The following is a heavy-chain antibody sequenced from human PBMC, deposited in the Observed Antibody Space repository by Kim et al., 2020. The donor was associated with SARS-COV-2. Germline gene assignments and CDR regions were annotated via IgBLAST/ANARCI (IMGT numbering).Heavy chain of an antibody. D-gene: IGHD6-19*01. V-gene: IGHV1-69*13. J-gene: IGHJ4*02. CDR1: GGTFSSYA. CDR2: IIPIFGTA. Sequence: SVKVSCKASGGTFSSYAISWVRQAPGQGLEWMGGIIPIFGTANYAQKFQGRVTITADESTSTAYMELSSLRSEDTAVYYCARRDIAVAGTYYWGQGTLVTVSS. CDR3: ARRDIAVAGTYY.